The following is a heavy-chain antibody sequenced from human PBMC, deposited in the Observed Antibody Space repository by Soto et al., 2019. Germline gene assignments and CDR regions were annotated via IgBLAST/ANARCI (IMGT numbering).Heavy chain of an antibody. D-gene: IGHD2-15*01. CDR3: ARDPRPWCSGVSCHSRAEPENYGIDV. J-gene: IGHJ6*02. CDR2: IIPIFGTA. V-gene: IGHV1-69*01. CDR1: GGTFSSDA. Sequence: QVQLVQSGAEVKKPGSSVKVSCKASGGTFSSDAISWVRQAPGQGLEWMGGIIPIFGTANYAQKLQGRVTITADESTRPAYMEQSRLRSEDTAVYSCARDPRPWCSGVSCHSRAEPENYGIDVWGQGTTVTVSS.